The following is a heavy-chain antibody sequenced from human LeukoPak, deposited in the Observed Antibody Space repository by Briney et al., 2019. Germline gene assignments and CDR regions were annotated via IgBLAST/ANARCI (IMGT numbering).Heavy chain of an antibody. V-gene: IGHV3-7*01. D-gene: IGHD3-10*01. CDR2: IKEDGSEK. CDR1: GFMFSSYW. CDR3: ARDLVWFGEPMGYYNYMDV. J-gene: IGHJ6*03. Sequence: QSGGSLRLSCAASGFMFSSYWMSWVRQAPGKGLEWAGDIKEDGSEKSYVDSVKGRFTISRDNAKNSLYLQMNTLRAEDTAVYYCARDLVWFGEPMGYYNYMDVWGKGTTVTVSS.